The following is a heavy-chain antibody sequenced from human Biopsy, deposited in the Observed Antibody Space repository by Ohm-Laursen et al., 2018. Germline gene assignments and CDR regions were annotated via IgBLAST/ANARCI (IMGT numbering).Heavy chain of an antibody. Sequence: SQTLSLTCTVSGGSFTGHYWTWIRQPPGKGLEWIGHISHTGYTSYKSSLKSRVTILLDTSRKHFSLRLSSLTAADTAVYYCARGSNDFGGLYFPRWGQGTLLTVSS. D-gene: IGHD4-23*01. CDR1: GGSFTGHY. CDR3: ARGSNDFGGLYFPR. V-gene: IGHV4-59*11. CDR2: ISHTGYT. J-gene: IGHJ4*02.